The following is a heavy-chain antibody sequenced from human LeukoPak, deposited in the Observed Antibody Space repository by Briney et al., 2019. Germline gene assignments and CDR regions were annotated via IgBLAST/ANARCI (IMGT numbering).Heavy chain of an antibody. CDR2: TYYRSKWST. CDR1: GDSVSSNSAA. Sequence: PSQTLSLTCAIPGDSVSSNSAAWNWIRQSPSRGLEWLGRTYYRSKWSTVYAESVKSRIIIRPDTSRNQFSLQLNSVTPEDTAVYYCASSGLDYWGQGTLVTVSS. J-gene: IGHJ4*02. D-gene: IGHD6-25*01. CDR3: ASSGLDY. V-gene: IGHV6-1*01.